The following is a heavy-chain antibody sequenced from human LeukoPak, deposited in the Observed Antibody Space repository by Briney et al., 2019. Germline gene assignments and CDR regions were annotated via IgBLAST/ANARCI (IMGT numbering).Heavy chain of an antibody. Sequence: GGSLRLACAASGFTFSSYEMNWVRRAPGKGLEWVSVISGSGDIIYYADSVKGRFTISRDNSKNTLYLQMNSLRAEDTAVYYCAKDSPYTSSSQGYFDYWGQGTLVTVSS. CDR2: ISGSGDII. D-gene: IGHD6-6*01. CDR3: AKDSPYTSSSQGYFDY. V-gene: IGHV3-23*01. J-gene: IGHJ4*02. CDR1: GFTFSSYE.